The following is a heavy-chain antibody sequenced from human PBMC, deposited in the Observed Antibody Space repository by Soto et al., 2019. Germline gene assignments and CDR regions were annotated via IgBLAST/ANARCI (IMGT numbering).Heavy chain of an antibody. CDR3: AKDLRMTSNDFWSGYYTGIYAMDV. CDR1: EFNFSNYA. V-gene: IGHV3-23*01. D-gene: IGHD3-3*01. Sequence: EVQLLEYGGRLVLPGGSLRLSCAASEFNFSNYAMSWVCQAPEKGMEWVATITGDGGSTYYADSVKGRFSISRDKSKNTVSLQMNSLRVEYTAVYYCAKDLRMTSNDFWSGYYTGIYAMDVWCQGTTVTVSS. CDR2: ITGDGGST. J-gene: IGHJ6*02.